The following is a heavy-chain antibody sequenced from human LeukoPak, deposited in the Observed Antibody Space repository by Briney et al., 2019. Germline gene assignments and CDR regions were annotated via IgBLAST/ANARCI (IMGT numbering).Heavy chain of an antibody. J-gene: IGHJ4*02. CDR2: INPSGGST. Sequence: ASVKVSCKAPGYTFTSYYMHWVRQAPGQGLEWMGIINPSGGSTSYAQNLQGRVTMTRDTSTSTVYMELSSLRSDDTAVYYCARDILPSYSGYDRTLPDYWGQGTLVTVSS. CDR3: ARDILPSYSGYDRTLPDY. CDR1: GYTFTSYY. D-gene: IGHD5-12*01. V-gene: IGHV1-46*01.